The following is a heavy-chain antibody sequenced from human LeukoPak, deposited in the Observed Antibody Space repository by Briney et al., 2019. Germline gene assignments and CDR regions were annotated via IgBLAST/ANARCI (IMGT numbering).Heavy chain of an antibody. V-gene: IGHV3-23*01. CDR2: ISGSGGST. CDR3: AKNGYCSGGSCYYYYYMDV. Sequence: GGSLRLSCAASGFTFSSYGMSWVRQAPGKGLEWVSAISGSGGSTYYADSVKGRFTISRGNSKNTLYLQMNSLRAEDTAVYYCAKNGYCSGGSCYYYYYMDVWGKGTTVTISS. CDR1: GFTFSSYG. D-gene: IGHD2-15*01. J-gene: IGHJ6*03.